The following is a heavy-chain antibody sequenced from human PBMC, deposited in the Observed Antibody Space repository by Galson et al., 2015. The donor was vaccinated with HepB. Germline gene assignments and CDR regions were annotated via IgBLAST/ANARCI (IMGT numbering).Heavy chain of an antibody. CDR2: ITWNSGSV. V-gene: IGHV3-9*01. Sequence: SLRLSCAASGFTFSNAWMSWVRQAPGKGLEWVSGITWNSGSVGYADSVKGRFTISRDNAKNSLYLQMSSLRTEDTALYYCAKDGHHHFYYYMDIWGKGTTVTVSS. CDR3: AKDGHHHFYYYMDI. J-gene: IGHJ6*03. CDR1: GFTFSNAW.